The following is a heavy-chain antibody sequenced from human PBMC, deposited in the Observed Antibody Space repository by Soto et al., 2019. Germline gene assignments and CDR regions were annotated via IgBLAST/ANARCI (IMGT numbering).Heavy chain of an antibody. CDR2: INGDGSST. CDR1: GFTFNSYW. V-gene: IGHV3-74*01. D-gene: IGHD2-15*01. J-gene: IGHJ6*04. CDR3: ARDDVLCDGGRCYGVPLDV. Sequence: GGSLRLSCAASGFTFNSYWMHWVRQAPGKGLVWVSRINGDGSSTNYADSVKGRFTVSRDNAKNTVYLQMNSLRGEDTAVYYCARDDVLCDGGRCYGVPLDVWGKGTTVTVSS.